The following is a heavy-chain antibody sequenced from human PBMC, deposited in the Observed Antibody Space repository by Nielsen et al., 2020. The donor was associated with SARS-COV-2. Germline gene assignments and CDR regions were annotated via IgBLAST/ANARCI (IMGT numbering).Heavy chain of an antibody. Sequence: SQTLSLTCAISGDSVSSSSAAWNWIRQSPSRGLEWLGRTYYRSKRYNDYALSVKSRITINPDTSKNQFSLQLNSMTPEDTAVYYCARARGAYGDYYYYYYTDVWGKGTTVTVSS. D-gene: IGHD4-17*01. CDR2: TYYRSKRYN. CDR3: ARARGAYGDYYYYYYTDV. V-gene: IGHV6-1*01. CDR1: GDSVSSSSAA. J-gene: IGHJ6*03.